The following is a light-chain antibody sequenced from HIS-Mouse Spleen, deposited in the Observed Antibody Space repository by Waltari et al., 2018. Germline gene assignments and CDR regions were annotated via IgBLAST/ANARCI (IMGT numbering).Light chain of an antibody. J-gene: IGLJ2*01. Sequence: QSVLTQPPSASGTPGQRVTISCSGSSSNIGSNYVYWYQQLPGTAPKLLIYRNNKRPSGVPGRFSGSKSGTSACLAISGLRSEDEAEYYCAAWDDSLSAYVVFGGGTKLTVL. CDR2: RNN. CDR1: SSNIGSNY. CDR3: AAWDDSLSAYVV. V-gene: IGLV1-47*01.